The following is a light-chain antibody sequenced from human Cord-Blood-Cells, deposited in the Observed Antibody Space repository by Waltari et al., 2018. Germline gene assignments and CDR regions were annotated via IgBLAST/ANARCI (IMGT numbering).Light chain of an antibody. Sequence: NFMLTQPHSVSESPGKPVTISCTRRRGRIGSNHVQWYQQRPGSAPTTVIYEDNQRPSGVPDRFSGSIDSSSNSASLTISGLKTEDEADYYCQSYDSSNQVFGGGTKLTVL. V-gene: IGLV6-57*03. CDR3: QSYDSSNQV. CDR2: EDN. J-gene: IGLJ3*02. CDR1: RGRIGSNH.